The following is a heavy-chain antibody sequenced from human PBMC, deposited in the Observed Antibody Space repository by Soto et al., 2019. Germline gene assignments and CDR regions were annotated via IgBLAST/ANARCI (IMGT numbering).Heavy chain of an antibody. V-gene: IGHV4-39*01. CDR1: GGSISSSSYY. CDR3: ARSIAAPVDYYNGMDV. J-gene: IGHJ6*02. Sequence: SETLSLTCTVSGGSISSSSYYWGWIRQPPGKGLEWIGSIYYSGSTYYNPPLKSRVTISVDTSKNQLSLKLSSVTAADTAVYYCARSIAAPVDYYNGMDVWGQGTTVTVSS. CDR2: IYYSGST. D-gene: IGHD6-6*01.